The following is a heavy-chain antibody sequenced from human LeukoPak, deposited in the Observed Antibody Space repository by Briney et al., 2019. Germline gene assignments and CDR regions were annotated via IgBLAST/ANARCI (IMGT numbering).Heavy chain of an antibody. Sequence: SVKVSCKASGGTFSSYAISWVRQAPGQGLEWMGRIIPILGIANYAQKFQGRVTMTRDTSTSTVYMELSSLRSEDTAVYYCALDILTGLLDYWGQGTLVTVSS. CDR1: GGTFSSYA. J-gene: IGHJ4*02. CDR3: ALDILTGLLDY. D-gene: IGHD3-9*01. CDR2: IIPILGIA. V-gene: IGHV1-69*04.